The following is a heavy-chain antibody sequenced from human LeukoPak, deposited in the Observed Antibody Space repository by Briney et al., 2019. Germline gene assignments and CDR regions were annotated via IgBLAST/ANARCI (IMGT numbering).Heavy chain of an antibody. D-gene: IGHD3-22*01. Sequence: GGSLRLSCAASGFTFDDYGMSWVRQAPGKGLEWVSGINWNGGSTGYADSVKGRFTISRDNAKNSLYLQRNSLRAEDTALYYCARDKAHRYYYDSSGYYYDAFDIWGQGTMVTVSS. V-gene: IGHV3-20*04. CDR1: GFTFDDYG. CDR3: ARDKAHRYYYDSSGYYYDAFDI. J-gene: IGHJ3*02. CDR2: INWNGGST.